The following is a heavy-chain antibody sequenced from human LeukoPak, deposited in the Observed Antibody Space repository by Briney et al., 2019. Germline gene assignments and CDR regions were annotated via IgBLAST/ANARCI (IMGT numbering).Heavy chain of an antibody. Sequence: PGGSLRLSCAAPGFTFSSHSMHWVRQAPGKGLEWVSSVSSTRSYIYYADSVKGRFTISRDNAKNSLYLQMNSLRAEDTAIYYCTRVGYIDEGIDYWGQGTLVTVSS. J-gene: IGHJ4*02. V-gene: IGHV3-21*06. D-gene: IGHD5-24*01. CDR1: GFTFSSHS. CDR2: VSSTRSYI. CDR3: TRVGYIDEGIDY.